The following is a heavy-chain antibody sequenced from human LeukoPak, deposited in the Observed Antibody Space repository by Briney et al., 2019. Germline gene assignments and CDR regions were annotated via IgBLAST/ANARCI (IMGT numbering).Heavy chain of an antibody. CDR3: ARDDVASVFDY. CDR2: IYSGGNT. J-gene: IGHJ4*02. V-gene: IGHV3-66*02. D-gene: IGHD3-16*01. Sequence: GGSLRLSCAASGFTVSSNYMTWVRQAPGKGLEWVSVIYSGGNTYYADSVKGRFTISRDNSKNTLYLQMNSLRAEDTAVYYCARDDVASVFDYWGQGTLVTVSS. CDR1: GFTVSSNY.